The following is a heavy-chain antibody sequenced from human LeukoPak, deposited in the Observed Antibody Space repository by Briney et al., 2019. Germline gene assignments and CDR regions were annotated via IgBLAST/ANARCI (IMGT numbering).Heavy chain of an antibody. D-gene: IGHD5-18*01. CDR2: ISYDGSNK. Sequence: PGGSLRLSCAASGFTFSSYGMHWVRQAPGKGLEWVAVISYDGSNKYYADSVKGRFTISRDNSKNTLYLQMNGPRAEDTAVYYCAKLGNTASDYWGQGTLVTVSS. CDR3: AKLGNTASDY. V-gene: IGHV3-30*18. CDR1: GFTFSSYG. J-gene: IGHJ4*02.